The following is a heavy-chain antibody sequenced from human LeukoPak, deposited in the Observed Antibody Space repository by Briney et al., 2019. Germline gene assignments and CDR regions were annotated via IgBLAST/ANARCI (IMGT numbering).Heavy chain of an antibody. D-gene: IGHD3-10*01. CDR1: GFTFSNAW. J-gene: IGHJ4*02. CDR3: TLPWGSGSYYDY. CDR2: IKSKTDGGTT. V-gene: IGHV3-15*01. Sequence: SGGSLRLSCAAPGFTFSNAWLNWVRQAPGKGLEWVGHIKSKTDGGTTDYAAPVKGRFTISRDDSKNTLFLQMNSLKTEDTAVYYCTLPWGSGSYYDYWGQGTLVTVSS.